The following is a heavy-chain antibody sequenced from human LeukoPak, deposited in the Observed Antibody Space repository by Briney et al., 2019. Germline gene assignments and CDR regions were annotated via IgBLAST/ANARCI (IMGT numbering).Heavy chain of an antibody. V-gene: IGHV3-7*01. CDR3: AREDAAWFGESQYYFDY. CDR1: GFTFSSYW. D-gene: IGHD3-10*01. CDR2: IKQDGSEK. J-gene: IGHJ4*02. Sequence: GGSLRLSSAASGFTFSSYWMSWVRQAPGKGLEWVANIKQDGSEKYYVDSVKGRFTISRDNAKNSLYLQMNGLRAEDTAVYYCAREDAAWFGESQYYFDYWGQGTLVTVSS.